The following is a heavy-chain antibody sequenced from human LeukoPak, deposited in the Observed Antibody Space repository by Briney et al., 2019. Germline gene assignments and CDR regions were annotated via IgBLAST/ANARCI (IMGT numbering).Heavy chain of an antibody. CDR2: ISGGSSTI. J-gene: IGHJ6*02. V-gene: IGHV3-48*03. D-gene: IGHD6-13*01. CDR3: ARVQQPSGIQGYYYGMDV. Sequence: GGSLRLSCAASGFTFSSYEMKWVRQAPGKGLAWVSYISGGSSTINYADSVKGRFTISRDNAKNSLYLQMNSLRAEDTAVYFCARVQQPSGIQGYYYGMDVWGRGITVTVSS. CDR1: GFTFSSYE.